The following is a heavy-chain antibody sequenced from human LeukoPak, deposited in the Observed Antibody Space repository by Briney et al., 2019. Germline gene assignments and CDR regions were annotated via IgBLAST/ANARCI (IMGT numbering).Heavy chain of an antibody. J-gene: IGHJ4*02. Sequence: ASVKVSCKASGYTFTSYGISWARQAPGQGLEWMGWISAYNGNTNYAQKLQGRVTMTTDTSTSTAYMELRSLRSDDTAVYYCARDVQPRGYSYGSPLDYWGQGTLVTVSS. CDR3: ARDVQPRGYSYGSPLDY. V-gene: IGHV1-18*01. D-gene: IGHD5-18*01. CDR2: ISAYNGNT. CDR1: GYTFTSYG.